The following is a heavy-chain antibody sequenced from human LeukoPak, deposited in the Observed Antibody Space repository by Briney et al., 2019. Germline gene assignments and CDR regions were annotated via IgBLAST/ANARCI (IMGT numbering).Heavy chain of an antibody. CDR3: VREARGYHYTYFDY. D-gene: IGHD5-18*01. V-gene: IGHV3-13*01. J-gene: IGHJ4*02. CDR1: GFTLGGHD. CDR2: VSAGHHA. Sequence: GGSLRLSCTASGFTLGGHDMHWVRQTTGDGLEWVAAVSAGHHAFYAGSVKGRFTVSREDAKNSLYLQMNGLRAGDTAVYYCVREARGYHYTYFDYWGQGSLVTVSS.